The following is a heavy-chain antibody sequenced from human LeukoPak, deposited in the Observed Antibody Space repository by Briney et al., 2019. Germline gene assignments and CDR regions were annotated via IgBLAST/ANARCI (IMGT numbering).Heavy chain of an antibody. CDR2: IKRDGGDK. CDR3: ARDLGVVIARYYYYYMDV. V-gene: IGHV3-7*01. Sequence: QPGGSLRLSCAASGFTFSSYWMSWVRQAPGKGLEWVASIKRDGGDKFYADSVKGRFTISRDNAKNSLYLQVNSLRAEDSAMYYCARDLGVVIARYYYYYMDVWGRGTTVTVSS. D-gene: IGHD3-22*01. CDR1: GFTFSSYW. J-gene: IGHJ6*03.